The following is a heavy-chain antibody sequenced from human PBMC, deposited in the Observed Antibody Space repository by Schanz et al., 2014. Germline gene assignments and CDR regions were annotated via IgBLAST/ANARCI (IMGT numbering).Heavy chain of an antibody. Sequence: AASGFTFSDYYMSWIRQAPGKGLEWVSYISSSGSTLYYVDSVKGRFTISRDNAKNSLYLQMNSLSPEYTAWYYRARDVPGHERASTKGYSSYYAMDFWCKGTTVNYSS. J-gene: IGHJ6*04. CDR2: ISSSGSTL. CDR1: GFTFSDYY. CDR3: ARDVPGHERASTKGYSSYYAMDF. D-gene: IGHD1-26*01. V-gene: IGHV3-11*01.